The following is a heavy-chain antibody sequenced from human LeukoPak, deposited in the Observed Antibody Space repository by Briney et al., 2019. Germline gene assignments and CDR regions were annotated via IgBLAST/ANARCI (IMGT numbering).Heavy chain of an antibody. J-gene: IGHJ4*02. CDR2: INHNSGGT. V-gene: IGHV1-2*02. CDR1: GYTFTGYY. D-gene: IGHD3/OR15-3a*01. Sequence: ASVKVSCKASGYTFTGYYMHWVRQAPGQGLEWMGWINHNSGGTNYAQKFQGRVTMTRDTSISTAYMELSRLRSDDTAVYYCARELSALWTGSPKGGASDYWGQGTLVTVSS. CDR3: ARELSALWTGSPKGGASDY.